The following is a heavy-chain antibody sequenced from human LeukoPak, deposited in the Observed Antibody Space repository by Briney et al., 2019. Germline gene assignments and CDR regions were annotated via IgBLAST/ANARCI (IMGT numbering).Heavy chain of an antibody. CDR3: AREGLSVYGMDV. D-gene: IGHD3/OR15-3a*01. CDR1: GGSISSYY. V-gene: IGHV4-59*01. CDR2: IYYSGST. J-gene: IGHJ6*02. Sequence: SETLSLTCTVSGGSISSYYWSWIRQPPGKGLEWIGYIYYSGSTNYNPSLKSRATISVDTSKNQFSLKLSSVTAADTAVYYCAREGLSVYGMDVWGQGTTVTVSS.